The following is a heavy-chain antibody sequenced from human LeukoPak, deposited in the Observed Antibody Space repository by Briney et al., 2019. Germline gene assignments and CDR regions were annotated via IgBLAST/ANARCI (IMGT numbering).Heavy chain of an antibody. V-gene: IGHV1-69*04. CDR3: ASGSTDGYHSN. J-gene: IGHJ4*02. D-gene: IGHD5-24*01. Sequence: VKLSRISSGHTFHHYGLAWVRQAPGQGFEWRGRIIPILGITTYVQKFQDRFRVTAHISANTAYMELNSLRSGDTAVYFCASGSTDGYHSNWVEGTLVSVSS. CDR1: GHTFHHYG. CDR2: IIPILGIT.